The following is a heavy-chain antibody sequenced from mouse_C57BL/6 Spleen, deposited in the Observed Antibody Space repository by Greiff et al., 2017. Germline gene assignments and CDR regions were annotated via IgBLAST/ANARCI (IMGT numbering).Heavy chain of an antibody. CDR1: GFTFSDYY. CDR2: INYDGSST. J-gene: IGHJ4*01. Sequence: EVKLMESEGGLVQPGSSMKLSCTASGFTFSDYYMAWVRQVPEKGLEWVANINYDGSSTYYLDSLKSRFIISRDNAKNILYLHMSSLKSDDTATYYCAREGNCDEEGYAMDYWGQGTSVTVSS. D-gene: IGHD4-1*01. CDR3: AREGNCDEEGYAMDY. V-gene: IGHV5-16*01.